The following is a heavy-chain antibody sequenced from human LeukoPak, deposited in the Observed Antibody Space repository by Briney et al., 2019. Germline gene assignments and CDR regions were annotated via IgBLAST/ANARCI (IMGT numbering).Heavy chain of an antibody. Sequence: PGGSLRLSWAASGFTFSSYCMYWVRQAPGRVREWVAVISYDGSNKYYADSVEGLFTISRDHSQNTLYLQMTAPRAEDTAVYYCAKDSYRSGWYPPESFAYWGQGPLLTVSS. J-gene: IGHJ4*02. CDR2: ISYDGSNK. CDR3: AKDSYRSGWYPPESFAY. CDR1: GFTFSSYC. V-gene: IGHV3-30*18. D-gene: IGHD6-19*01.